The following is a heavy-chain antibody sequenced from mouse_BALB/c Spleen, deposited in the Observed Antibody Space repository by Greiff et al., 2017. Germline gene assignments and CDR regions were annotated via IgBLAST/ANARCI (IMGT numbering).Heavy chain of an antibody. V-gene: IGHV5-17*02. D-gene: IGHD4-1*01. Sequence: EVQLVESGGGLVQPGGSRKLSCAASGFTFSSFGMHWVRQAPEKGLEWVAYISSGSSTIYYADTVKGRFTISRDNPKNTLFLQMTSLRSEDTAMYYCARLNWAGAMDYWGQGTSVTVSS. CDR1: GFTFSSFG. CDR2: ISSGSSTI. J-gene: IGHJ4*01. CDR3: ARLNWAGAMDY.